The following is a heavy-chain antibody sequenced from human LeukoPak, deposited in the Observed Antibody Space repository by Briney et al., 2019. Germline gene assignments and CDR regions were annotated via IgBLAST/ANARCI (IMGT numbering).Heavy chain of an antibody. CDR3: ARESMVRGSYYYYYYGMDV. CDR1: GFTFSSYE. CDR2: ISSTGSPI. D-gene: IGHD3-10*01. V-gene: IGHV3-48*03. J-gene: IGHJ6*02. Sequence: QSGGSLRLSCAASGFTFSSYEMNWVRQAPGKGLEWVSFISSTGSPIYYADSVKGRFTISRDNAKNSLYLQMNSLRAEDTAVYYCARESMVRGSYYYYYYGMDVWGQGTTVTVSS.